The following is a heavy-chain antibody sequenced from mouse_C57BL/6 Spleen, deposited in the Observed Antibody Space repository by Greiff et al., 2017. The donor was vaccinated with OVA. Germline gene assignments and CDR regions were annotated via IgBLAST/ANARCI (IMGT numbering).Heavy chain of an antibody. CDR1: GFTFSDYY. J-gene: IGHJ1*03. CDR3: ARRPYYGSSPWYFDV. V-gene: IGHV5-12*01. D-gene: IGHD1-1*01. Sequence: EVKVVESGGGLVQPGGSLKLSCAASGFTFSDYYMYWVRQTPEKRLEWVAYISNGGGSTYYPDTVKGRFTLSRDTAKNTLYLQMSRLKSEDTAMYYCARRPYYGSSPWYFDVWGTGTTVTVSS. CDR2: ISNGGGST.